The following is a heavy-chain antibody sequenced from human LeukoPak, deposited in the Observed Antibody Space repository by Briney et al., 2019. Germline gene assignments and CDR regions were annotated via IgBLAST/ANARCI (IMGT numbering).Heavy chain of an antibody. CDR2: ISGSGGST. J-gene: IGHJ5*02. V-gene: IGHV3-23*01. CDR1: GFTFSSYA. CDR3: AKGRYYYGSGSFFGWFDP. D-gene: IGHD3-10*01. Sequence: GGSLTLSCAASGFTFSSYAMSWVRQAPGEGLEWVSAISGSGGSTYYADSVKGRFTISRDNSKNTLYLQMNSLRAEDTAVYYCAKGRYYYGSGSFFGWFDPWGQGTLVTVSS.